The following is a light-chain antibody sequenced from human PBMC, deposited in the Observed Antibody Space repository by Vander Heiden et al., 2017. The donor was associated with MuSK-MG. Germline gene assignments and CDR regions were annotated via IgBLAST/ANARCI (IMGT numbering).Light chain of an antibody. Sequence: DIPLTQSPSFLSASVGDRVTITCRASQGISSYLAWYQQKPGKAPKLLIYAASTLQSGVPSRFSGSGSGTEFTLTIISLQPEDFATYYCQQLNSYPVTFGQGTKVEIK. CDR1: QGISSY. CDR2: AAS. CDR3: QQLNSYPVT. V-gene: IGKV1-9*01. J-gene: IGKJ1*01.